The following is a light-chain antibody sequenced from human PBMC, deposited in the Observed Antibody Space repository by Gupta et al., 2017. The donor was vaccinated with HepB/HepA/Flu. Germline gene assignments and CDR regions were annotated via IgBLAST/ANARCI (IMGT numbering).Light chain of an antibody. CDR3: FSYAGSDNWV. CDR2: AVN. Sequence: QSALTQPPSASGIPGPSVTTSCTGTRSDVGSSYLVSWFQQHPGKAPKLMVYAVNERPSGVPDRFSGSKSGNTASLTVSWLQAEDEADYYCFSYAGSDNWVFGTGTKVTVL. V-gene: IGLV2-8*01. CDR1: RSDVGSSYL. J-gene: IGLJ1*01.